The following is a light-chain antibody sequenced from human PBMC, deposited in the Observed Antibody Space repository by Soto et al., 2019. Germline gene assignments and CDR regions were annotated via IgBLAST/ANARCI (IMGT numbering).Light chain of an antibody. V-gene: IGKV3-15*01. Sequence: EIVMTQSPATLSVSPGERATLSCRASQSVSSNLAWYQQKPGQAPGLLIFGASTRATGIPARFSGSGSGTEFTLTISSLQSEDFAVYYCQQYNEWPPLTFGGGTKVDIK. CDR3: QQYNEWPPLT. CDR1: QSVSSN. CDR2: GAS. J-gene: IGKJ4*01.